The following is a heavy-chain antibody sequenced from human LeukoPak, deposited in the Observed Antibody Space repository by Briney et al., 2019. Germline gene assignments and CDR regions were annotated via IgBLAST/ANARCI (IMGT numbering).Heavy chain of an antibody. CDR2: INHSGST. D-gene: IGHD6-13*01. J-gene: IGHJ4*02. CDR1: GGSFSGYY. V-gene: IGHV4-34*01. Sequence: SETLSLTCAVYGGSFSGYYWSWIRQPPGKGLEWIGEINHSGSTNYNPSLKSRVTISVDTSKNQFSLKLSSVTAADTAVYYCARGAPGRYSSSWPPYFDYWGQGTLVTVSS. CDR3: ARGAPGRYSSSWPPYFDY.